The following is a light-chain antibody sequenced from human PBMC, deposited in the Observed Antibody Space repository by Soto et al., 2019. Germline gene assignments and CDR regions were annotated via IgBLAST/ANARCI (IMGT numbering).Light chain of an antibody. CDR3: SSYTSSSTYV. V-gene: IGLV2-14*03. CDR2: DVS. CDR1: SSDVGGYKY. Sequence: QSALTQPASVSGSPGQSITISCTGTSSDVGGYKYVSWYQQHPGKAPKLMIYDVSNRPSGVSNPFSGSKSGNTASLTISVLQAEDEADYYCSSYTSSSTYVFGTRTKLTVL. J-gene: IGLJ1*01.